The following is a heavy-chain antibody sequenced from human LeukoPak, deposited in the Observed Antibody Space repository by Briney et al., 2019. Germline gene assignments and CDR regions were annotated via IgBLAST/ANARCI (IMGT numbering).Heavy chain of an antibody. J-gene: IGHJ4*02. CDR1: GGSISRGGSS. V-gene: IGHV4-30-2*01. CDR3: ARVPDY. CDR2: IYHSGST. Sequence: SQTLSLTCAGSGGSISRGGSSWSWIRQPPGKGLEWIGYIYHSGSTYYNPSLKSRVTISVDRSKNQFSLKLSSVTAADTAVYYCARVPDYWGQGTLVTVSS.